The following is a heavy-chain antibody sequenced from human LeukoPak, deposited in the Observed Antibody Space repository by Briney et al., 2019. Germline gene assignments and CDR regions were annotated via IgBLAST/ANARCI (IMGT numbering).Heavy chain of an antibody. CDR2: ISYDGSNK. CDR3: AKSHLKYYDFWSGYPDYFDY. J-gene: IGHJ4*02. V-gene: IGHV3-30*18. D-gene: IGHD3-3*01. Sequence: PGGSLRLSCAASGFTFSSYGMHWVRQAPGKGLEWVAVISYDGSNKYYADSVKGRFTIPRDNSKNTLYLQMNSLRAEDTAVYYCAKSHLKYYDFWSGYPDYFDYWGQGTLVTVSS. CDR1: GFTFSSYG.